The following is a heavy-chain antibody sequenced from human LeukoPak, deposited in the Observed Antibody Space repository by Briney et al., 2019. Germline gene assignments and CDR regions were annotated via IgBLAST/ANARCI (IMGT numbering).Heavy chain of an antibody. J-gene: IGHJ6*02. CDR2: ISYDGSNK. D-gene: IGHD3-10*01. V-gene: IGHV3-30*19. CDR1: GFTFSSYG. Sequence: GGSLRLSCAASGFTFSSYGMHWVRQAPGKGLEWVAVISYDGSNKYYADSVNGRFTISRDNSKNTLYLQMNSLRVEDTAVYYYARGSGSSHYYGMDVWGQGTTVTVSS. CDR3: ARGSGSSHYYGMDV.